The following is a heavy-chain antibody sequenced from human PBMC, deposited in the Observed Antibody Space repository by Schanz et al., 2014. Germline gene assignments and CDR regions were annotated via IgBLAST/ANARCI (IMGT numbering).Heavy chain of an antibody. J-gene: IGHJ3*02. Sequence: QVQLVESGGGVVQPGRSLRLSCAASGFSFDKYGMHWVRQAPGKGLEWVGVIWYDGSKTYYADSVRGRFTLSRDNAKKTMDLQMNSLRVEDTAVYYCTRDNDILSGDYRGAFDIWGQGTVVTVSS. CDR2: IWYDGSKT. CDR1: GFSFDKYG. CDR3: TRDNDILSGDYRGAFDI. V-gene: IGHV3-33*03. D-gene: IGHD3-9*01.